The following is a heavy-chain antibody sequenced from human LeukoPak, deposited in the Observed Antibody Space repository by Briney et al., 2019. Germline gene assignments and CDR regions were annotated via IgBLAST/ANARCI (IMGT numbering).Heavy chain of an antibody. CDR1: GGTFSSYA. Sequence: SVKVSCKASGGTFSSYAISWVRQAPGQGLEWMGGIIPIFGTANYAQKFQGRVTITADESTSTAYMELSSLRSEDTAVYYCATDSRWLGAFDIWGQGTMVTVSS. D-gene: IGHD4-23*01. CDR2: IIPIFGTA. V-gene: IGHV1-69*13. CDR3: ATDSRWLGAFDI. J-gene: IGHJ3*02.